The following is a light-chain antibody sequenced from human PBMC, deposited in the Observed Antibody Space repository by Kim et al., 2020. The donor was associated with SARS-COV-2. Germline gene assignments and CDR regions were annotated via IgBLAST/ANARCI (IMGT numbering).Light chain of an antibody. CDR2: AAS. CDR3: QKYNSAPRT. J-gene: IGKJ1*01. Sequence: ASVGDRVTITCRASQGISNYLDWYQQKPGKVPKLLIYAASTLQSGVPSRFSGSGSGTDFTLTISSLQPGDVATYYCQKYNSAPRTFGQGTKVDIK. V-gene: IGKV1-27*01. CDR1: QGISNY.